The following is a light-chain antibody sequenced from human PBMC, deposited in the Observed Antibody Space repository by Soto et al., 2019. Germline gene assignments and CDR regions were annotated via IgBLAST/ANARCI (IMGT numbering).Light chain of an antibody. CDR3: QHYGSAPGT. J-gene: IGKJ1*01. CDR1: QRENSNY. CDR2: SAS. V-gene: IGKV3-20*01. Sequence: EILVTKSRGTLALSPGEIGSVSRRCSQRENSNYLAWYQQKPGQAPRLLIYSASSGATGIPDRFSGSGSGTEFTLTISRLEPEDFEVYYCQHYGSAPGTFGQGTKVDIK.